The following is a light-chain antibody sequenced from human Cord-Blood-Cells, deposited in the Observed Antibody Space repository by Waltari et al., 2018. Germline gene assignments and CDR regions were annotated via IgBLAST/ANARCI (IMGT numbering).Light chain of an antibody. CDR3: QAWDSSTGV. Sequence: SYELTQPPSVSVSPRQPASITCSGDKLGDKYACWYQQKPGQSPVLVIYQDSKRPSGIPWRFSGSNSGNTATLTISGTQAMDEADYYCQAWDSSTGVFGTGTKVTVL. J-gene: IGLJ1*01. V-gene: IGLV3-1*01. CDR1: KLGDKY. CDR2: QDS.